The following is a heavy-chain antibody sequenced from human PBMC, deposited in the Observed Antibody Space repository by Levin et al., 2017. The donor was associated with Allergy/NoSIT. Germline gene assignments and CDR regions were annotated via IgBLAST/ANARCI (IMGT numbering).Heavy chain of an antibody. V-gene: IGHV3-21*01. CDR2: ISSSSSYI. D-gene: IGHD3-9*01. CDR3: ARDISSYLPTISSYGVAFDI. J-gene: IGHJ3*02. CDR1: GFTFSSYS. Sequence: GESLKISCAASGFTFSSYSMNWVRQAPGKGLEWVSSISSSSSYIYYADSVKGRFTISRDNAKNSLYLQMNSLRAEDTAVYYCARDISSYLPTISSYGVAFDIWGQGTMVTVSS.